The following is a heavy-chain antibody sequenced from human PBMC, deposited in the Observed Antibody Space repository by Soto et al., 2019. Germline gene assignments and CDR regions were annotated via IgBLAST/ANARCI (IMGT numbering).Heavy chain of an antibody. CDR3: ARERGVAFSSRAYYYGMDV. CDR1: SGSISSYY. J-gene: IGHJ6*02. Sequence: QVQLQESGPGLVKPSETLSLTCTVSSGSISSYYWSWIRQPPGKGLEWIGYIYYSGSTNYNPSLKSRVTISVDTSKNQFSLKLSSVTAADTAVYYCARERGVAFSSRAYYYGMDVWGQGTTVTVSS. CDR2: IYYSGST. V-gene: IGHV4-59*01. D-gene: IGHD6-13*01.